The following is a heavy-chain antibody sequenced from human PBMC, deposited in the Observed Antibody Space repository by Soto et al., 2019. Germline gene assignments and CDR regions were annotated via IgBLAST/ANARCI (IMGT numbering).Heavy chain of an antibody. J-gene: IGHJ6*02. V-gene: IGHV1-69*01. CDR2: IIPIFGIA. CDR3: AGLPYCSSTSCYKQGGGYYYYGMDV. D-gene: IGHD2-2*02. CDR1: GGTFSSYA. Sequence: QVQLVQSGAEVKKPGSSVKVSCKASGGTFSSYAISWVRQAPGQGLEWMGGIIPIFGIANYAQKFQGRVKVTADESTSTAYMELSSLRSEDTAVYYCAGLPYCSSTSCYKQGGGYYYYGMDVWGQGTTVTVSS.